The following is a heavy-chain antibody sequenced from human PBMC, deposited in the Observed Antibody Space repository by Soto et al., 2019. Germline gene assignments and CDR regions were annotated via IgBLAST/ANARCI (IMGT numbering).Heavy chain of an antibody. CDR2: IYYSGST. CDR1: GGSISSSSYY. V-gene: IGHV4-39*07. CDR3: ARLGHVYYYDSSGYREYFQH. D-gene: IGHD3-22*01. Sequence: SETLSLTCTVSGGSISSSSYYWGWIRQPPGKGLEWIGSIYYSGSTYYNPSLKSRVTISVDTSKNQFSLKLSSVTAADTAVYYCARLGHVYYYDSSGYREYFQHWGQGTLVTVSS. J-gene: IGHJ1*01.